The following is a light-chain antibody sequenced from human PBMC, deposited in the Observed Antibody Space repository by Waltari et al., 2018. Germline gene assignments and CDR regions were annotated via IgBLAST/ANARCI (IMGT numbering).Light chain of an antibody. CDR2: WAS. J-gene: IGKJ2*03. CDR3: QQHYSSPYS. V-gene: IGKV4-1*01. Sequence: DIVMTQSPDSLAVSLGERVTINCKSSQSLLYSSNNKNYLAWYQQKPGQAPKLLIYWASTRESGVPNRFSGSGSGTDFTLTISGLQAEDVAVYYCQQHYSSPYSFGQGTKVEIK. CDR1: QSLLYSSNNKNY.